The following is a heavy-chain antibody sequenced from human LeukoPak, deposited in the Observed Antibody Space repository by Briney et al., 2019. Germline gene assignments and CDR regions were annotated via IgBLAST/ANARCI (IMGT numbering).Heavy chain of an antibody. CDR2: IYYSGST. D-gene: IGHD2-2*02. Sequence: SETLSLTCTVSGGSISSSSYYWGWIRQPPGKGLEWIGSIYYSGSTYYNPSLKSRVTISVDTSKNQFSLKLSSVTAADTAVYYCARCTSTSCYNFDYWGQGTLLTVSS. CDR1: GGSISSSSYY. J-gene: IGHJ4*02. CDR3: ARCTSTSCYNFDY. V-gene: IGHV4-39*07.